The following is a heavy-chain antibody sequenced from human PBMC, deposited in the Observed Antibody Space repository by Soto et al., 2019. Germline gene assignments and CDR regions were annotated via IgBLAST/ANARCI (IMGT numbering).Heavy chain of an antibody. CDR3: ATHPMATITYYSGMDV. V-gene: IGHV1-69*12. CDR2: IIPIFDTA. Sequence: QVQLVQSGAEVKKPGSSVRVSCKASGGTFSSYAISWVRQAPGQGLEWMGGIIPIFDTADYAQKFQGRVKITADESNSTAYMELSSLRSEDTAVYYCATHPMATITYYSGMDVWGQGTTVTVSS. J-gene: IGHJ6*02. CDR1: GGTFSSYA. D-gene: IGHD5-12*01.